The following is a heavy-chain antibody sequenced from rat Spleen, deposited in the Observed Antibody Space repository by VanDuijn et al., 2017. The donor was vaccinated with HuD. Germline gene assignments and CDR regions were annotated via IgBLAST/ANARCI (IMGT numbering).Heavy chain of an antibody. CDR1: GYTITSGY. CDR2: ISYSGST. Sequence: EIQLQESGPGLVKPSQSLSLTCSVTGYTITSGYDWSWIRKFPGNKMEWMGYISYSGSTSYNPSLKSRISITRDTSKNQFFLQLNSVTTEDTATYYCARYGKGPGYNYVMDVWGQGASVTVSS. V-gene: IGHV3-4*01. J-gene: IGHJ4*01. D-gene: IGHD1-4*01. CDR3: ARYGKGPGYNYVMDV.